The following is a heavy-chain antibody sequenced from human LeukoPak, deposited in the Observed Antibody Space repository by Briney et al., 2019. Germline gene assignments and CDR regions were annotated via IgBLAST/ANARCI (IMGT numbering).Heavy chain of an antibody. D-gene: IGHD6-19*01. CDR3: ARDRSSGWYVYDY. V-gene: IGHV3-53*01. CDR2: IYSGSST. Sequence: GGSLRLSCVASGFTVSSNYMSWVCQAPGKGLEWVSVIYSGSSTYYAESVKGRFTISRNTSKNTLYLQMNSLRADDTAVYYCARDRSSGWYVYDYWGQGTLVTVSS. CDR1: GFTVSSNY. J-gene: IGHJ4*02.